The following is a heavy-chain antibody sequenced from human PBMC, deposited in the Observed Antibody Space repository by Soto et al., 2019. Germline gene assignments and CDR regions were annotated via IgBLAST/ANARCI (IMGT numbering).Heavy chain of an antibody. CDR3: ARNPSITMVRGVRSYYYYGMDV. V-gene: IGHV1-69*13. D-gene: IGHD3-10*01. J-gene: IGHJ6*02. Sequence: SVKVSCKASGGTFSSYAISWVRQAPGQGLEWMGGIIPIFGTANYAQKFQGRVTITADESTSTAYMELSSLRSEDTAVYYCARNPSITMVRGVRSYYYYGMDVWGQGTTVTVPS. CDR1: GGTFSSYA. CDR2: IIPIFGTA.